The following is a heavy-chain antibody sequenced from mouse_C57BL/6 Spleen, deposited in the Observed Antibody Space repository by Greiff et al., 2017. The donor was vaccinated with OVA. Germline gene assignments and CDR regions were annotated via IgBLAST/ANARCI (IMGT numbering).Heavy chain of an antibody. CDR2: IYPRDGST. Sequence: VMLVESGPELVKPGASVKLSCKASGYTFTSYDINWVKQRPGQGLEWIGWIYPRDGSTKYNEKFKGKATLTVDTSSSTAYMELHSLTSEDSAVYFCARETGTALHYWGQGTTLTVSS. CDR1: GYTFTSYD. J-gene: IGHJ2*01. V-gene: IGHV1-85*01. D-gene: IGHD3-1*01. CDR3: ARETGTALHY.